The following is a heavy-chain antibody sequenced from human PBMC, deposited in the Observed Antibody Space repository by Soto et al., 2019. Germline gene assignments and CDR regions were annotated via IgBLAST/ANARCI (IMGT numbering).Heavy chain of an antibody. CDR1: GCTFSSYA. J-gene: IGHJ2*01. V-gene: IGHV1-69*13. CDR2: IIPIFGTA. CDR3: ARVVTVVKSFHYWYFDL. Sequence: SVKVSCKASGCTFSSYAISWVRQAPGQGLEWMGGIIPIFGTANYAQKFQGRVTITADESTSTAYMELSSLRSEDTAVYYCARVVTVVKSFHYWYFDLWGRGTLVTVSS. D-gene: IGHD2-15*01.